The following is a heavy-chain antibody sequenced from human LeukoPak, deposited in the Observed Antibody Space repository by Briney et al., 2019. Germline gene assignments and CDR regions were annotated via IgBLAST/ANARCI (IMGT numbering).Heavy chain of an antibody. CDR3: ATGRSYYFDY. J-gene: IGHJ4*02. CDR1: GFTFDDYA. V-gene: IGHV3-9*01. Sequence: GGSLRLSCAASGFTFDDYAMHWVRQAPGKGLEWVSGISWNSGSIGYADSVKGRFTISRDNAKNSLYLQMNSLRAEDTALYYCATGRSYYFDYWGQGTLVTVSS. D-gene: IGHD1-26*01. CDR2: ISWNSGSI.